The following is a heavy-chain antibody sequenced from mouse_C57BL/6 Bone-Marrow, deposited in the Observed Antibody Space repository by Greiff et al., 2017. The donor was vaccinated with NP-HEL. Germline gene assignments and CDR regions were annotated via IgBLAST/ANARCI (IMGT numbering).Heavy chain of an antibody. CDR2: ISNGGGST. CDR3: ARQSYYGNYPAWFAY. D-gene: IGHD2-10*01. V-gene: IGHV5-12*01. J-gene: IGHJ3*01. Sequence: EVQRVESGGGLVQPGGSLKLSCAASGFTFSDYYMYWVRQTPEKRLEWVAYISNGGGSTYYPDTVKGRFTISRDNAKNTLYLQMSRLKSEDTAMYYCARQSYYGNYPAWFAYWGQGTLVTVSA. CDR1: GFTFSDYY.